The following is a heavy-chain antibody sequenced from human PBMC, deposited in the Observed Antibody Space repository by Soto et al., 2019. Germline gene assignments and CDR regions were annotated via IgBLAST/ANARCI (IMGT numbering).Heavy chain of an antibody. D-gene: IGHD3-9*01. CDR3: ARKTSYYDILTGFDY. Sequence: QVTLKESGPVLVKPTETLTLTCTVSGFSLSNARMGVSWIRQPPGKALEWLAHIFSNDEKSYSTSLKSRLTISKDTSKSQVVLNMTNMDPVDTATYYCARKTSYYDILTGFDYWGQGTLVTVSS. J-gene: IGHJ4*02. CDR1: GFSLSNARMG. CDR2: IFSNDEK. V-gene: IGHV2-26*01.